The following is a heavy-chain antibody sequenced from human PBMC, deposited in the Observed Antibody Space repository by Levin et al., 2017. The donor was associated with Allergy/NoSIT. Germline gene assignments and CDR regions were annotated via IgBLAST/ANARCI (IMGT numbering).Heavy chain of an antibody. Sequence: GESLKISCAASGFTFSSYAMSWVRQAPGKGLEWVSAISGSGGSTYYADSVKGRFTISRDNSKNTLYLQMNSLRAEDTAVYYCAKDGKQWLVLGYFQHWGQGTLVTVSS. J-gene: IGHJ1*01. CDR2: ISGSGGST. V-gene: IGHV3-23*01. CDR3: AKDGKQWLVLGYFQH. CDR1: GFTFSSYA. D-gene: IGHD6-19*01.